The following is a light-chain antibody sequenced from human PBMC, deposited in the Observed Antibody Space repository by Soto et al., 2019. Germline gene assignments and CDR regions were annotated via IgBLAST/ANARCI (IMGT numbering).Light chain of an antibody. CDR1: QSISSW. V-gene: IGKV1-5*03. CDR3: QQYNSYSGT. CDR2: KAF. Sequence: DIQMTQSPSTLSASVGDRVTITCRASQSISSWLAWYQQKPGKAPKLLIYKAFSLESGVPSRFSGSGSGTEFTLTFSSLQPDDFAAYYCQQYNSYSGTFGQGTKLEIK. J-gene: IGKJ2*01.